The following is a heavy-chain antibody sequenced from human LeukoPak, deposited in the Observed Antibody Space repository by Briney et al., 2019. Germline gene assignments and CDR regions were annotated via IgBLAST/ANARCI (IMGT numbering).Heavy chain of an antibody. V-gene: IGHV3-23*01. CDR3: AKVPYYYYYYMDV. J-gene: IGHJ6*03. CDR2: ISSSGGST. Sequence: GGSLRLSCAASGFTFSSYAMSWVRQAPGKGLEWVSAISSSGGSTYYADSVKGRFTISRDNSKNTLYLQMNSLRAEDTAVYYCAKVPYYYYYYMDVWGKGTTVTVSS. CDR1: GFTFSSYA.